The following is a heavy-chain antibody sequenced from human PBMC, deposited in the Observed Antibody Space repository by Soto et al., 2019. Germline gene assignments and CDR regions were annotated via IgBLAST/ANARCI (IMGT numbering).Heavy chain of an antibody. CDR1: GYTFTSYG. CDR3: ARDCSSTSCHLPRFDP. CDR2: ISAYNGNT. D-gene: IGHD2-2*01. V-gene: IGHV1-18*01. Sequence: QVQLVQSGAEVKKPGASVKVSCKASGYTFTSYGISWVRQAPGQGLEWMGWISAYNGNTNYAQKLQGRVTMTTDTPTSTAYMELRSLSSDDTAVYYCARDCSSTSCHLPRFDPWGQGTLVTVSS. J-gene: IGHJ5*02.